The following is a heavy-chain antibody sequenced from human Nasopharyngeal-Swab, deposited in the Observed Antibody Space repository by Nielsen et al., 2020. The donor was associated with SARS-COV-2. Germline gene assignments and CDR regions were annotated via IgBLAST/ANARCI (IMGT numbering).Heavy chain of an antibody. V-gene: IGHV3-30-3*01. CDR1: GFTFSSYA. CDR2: ISYDGSNK. D-gene: IGHD3-10*01. Sequence: GGSLRLSCAASGFTFSSYAMHWVRQAPGKGLEWVAVISYDGSNKYYADSVKGRFTISRDNSKNTLYLQMNSLRAEDTAVYYCASPRDPYYGSGSYDYWGQGTLVTVSS. CDR3: ASPRDPYYGSGSYDY. J-gene: IGHJ4*02.